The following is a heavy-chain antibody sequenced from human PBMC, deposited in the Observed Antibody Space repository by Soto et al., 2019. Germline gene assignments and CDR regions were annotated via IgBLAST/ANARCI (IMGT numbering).Heavy chain of an antibody. CDR3: ARDNPICSSTSCSRFSPHSQRDYYYYGMDV. CDR2: INPNSGGT. J-gene: IGHJ6*02. V-gene: IGHV1-2*04. Sequence: GASVKVSCKASGYTFTGYYMHWVRQAPGQGLEWMGWINPNSGGTNYAQKFQGWVTMTRDTSISTAYMELSRLRSDDTAVYYCARDNPICSSTSCSRFSPHSQRDYYYYGMDVWGQGTTVIVSS. D-gene: IGHD2-2*01. CDR1: GYTFTGYY.